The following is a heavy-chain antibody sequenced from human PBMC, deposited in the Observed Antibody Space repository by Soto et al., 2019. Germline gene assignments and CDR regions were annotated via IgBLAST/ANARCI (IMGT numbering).Heavy chain of an antibody. D-gene: IGHD6-6*01. J-gene: IGHJ4*02. CDR1: GYTFTSYD. CDR2: MNPNSGNT. CDR3: AFFGSSSLAFDY. V-gene: IGHV1-8*01. Sequence: QVQLVQSGAEVKKPGASVKVSCKDSGYTFTSYDINWVRQATGQGLEWMGWMNPNSGNTGYAQKFQGRVTMTRNTSISTAYMELSSLRSEDTAVYYCAFFGSSSLAFDYWGQGTLVTVSS.